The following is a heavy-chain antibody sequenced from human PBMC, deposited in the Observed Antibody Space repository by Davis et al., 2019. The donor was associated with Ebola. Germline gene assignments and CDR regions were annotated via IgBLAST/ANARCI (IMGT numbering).Heavy chain of an antibody. CDR2: VYYTGTT. CDR3: ARGKWFDP. J-gene: IGHJ5*02. CDR1: GGSISSHTLY. V-gene: IGHV4-39*07. Sequence: MPGGSLRLSCSVSGGSISSHTLYWGWVRQPPGKGLEWIANVYYTGTTYYNPSLKSRVTISVDTSKNQFSLRLNSVSAADTAVYYCARGKWFDPWGQGTLVSVTS.